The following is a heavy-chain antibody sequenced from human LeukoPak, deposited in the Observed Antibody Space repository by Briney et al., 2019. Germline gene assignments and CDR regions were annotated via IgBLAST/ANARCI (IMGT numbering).Heavy chain of an antibody. CDR1: GGTFGSYA. V-gene: IGHV1-69*04. Sequence: ASVKVSCKASGGTFGSYAISWVRQAPGQGLEWMGRIIPILGIANYAQKFQGRVTITADKSTSTAYMELTSLRSEDTAVYYCARGSSSSWPYWYFDLSGRGTLVTVSS. CDR2: IIPILGIA. D-gene: IGHD6-13*01. CDR3: ARGSSSSWPYWYFDL. J-gene: IGHJ2*01.